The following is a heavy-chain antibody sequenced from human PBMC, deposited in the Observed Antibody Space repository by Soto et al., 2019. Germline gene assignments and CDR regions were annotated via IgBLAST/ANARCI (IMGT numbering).Heavy chain of an antibody. CDR3: AHFSVGGTARSGAFDL. D-gene: IGHD1-1*01. CDR2: IIPMFGTA. J-gene: IGHJ3*01. V-gene: IGHV1-69*01. Sequence: QVQLVQSGAEVKKPGSSVKVSCKASGGTFRNYAINWVRQAPGQGLEWMGGIIPMFGTANYAQNYQARVTITADESTSTAHMELSSLRSEDTAVYFCAHFSVGGTARSGAFDLWGQGTLVTVSS. CDR1: GGTFRNYA.